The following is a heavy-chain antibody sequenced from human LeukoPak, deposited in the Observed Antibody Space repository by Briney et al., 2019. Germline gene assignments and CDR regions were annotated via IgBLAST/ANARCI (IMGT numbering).Heavy chain of an antibody. J-gene: IGHJ3*01. V-gene: IGHV4-34*01. D-gene: IGHD5-18*01. CDR3: SRYRTWIQLWGTDAFDL. CDR1: GGSFSGYY. CDR2: INHSGST. Sequence: PSETLSLTCAVYGGSFSGYYWSWIRQPPGKGLEWIGEINHSGSTNYNPSLKSRVTISVDTSKNQFSLKLSSVTAADTAVYYCSRYRTWIQLWGTDAFDLWPQGTMVTVSS.